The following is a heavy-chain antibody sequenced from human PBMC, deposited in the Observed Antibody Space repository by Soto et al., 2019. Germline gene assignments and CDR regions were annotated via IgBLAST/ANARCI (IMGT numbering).Heavy chain of an antibody. V-gene: IGHV1-69*01. CDR1: GGTFSSYA. D-gene: IGHD1-7*01. Sequence: QVQLVQSGAEVKKPGSSVKVSCKASGGTFSSYAISWVRQAPGQGLEWMGGIIPIFGTANYAQKFQGRVTITADESTSTDYMGLSSLRSEDTAVYYCAPDPPITGTTGFDYWGQGTLVTVSS. CDR2: IIPIFGTA. J-gene: IGHJ4*02. CDR3: APDPPITGTTGFDY.